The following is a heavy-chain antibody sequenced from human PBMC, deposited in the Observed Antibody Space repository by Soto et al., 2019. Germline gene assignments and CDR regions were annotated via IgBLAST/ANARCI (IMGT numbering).Heavy chain of an antibody. J-gene: IGHJ4*01. V-gene: IGHV1-8*01. Sequence: ASVKVSCKASGYTFTSYDINWVRQATGQGLGWMGWMNPNSGNTGYAQKFQGRVTMTRNTSISTAYMELSSLRSEDTAVYYCARELYNWKQSMGAPGYWGKGTLVTVSS. D-gene: IGHD1-20*01. CDR2: MNPNSGNT. CDR1: GYTFTSYD. CDR3: ARELYNWKQSMGAPGY.